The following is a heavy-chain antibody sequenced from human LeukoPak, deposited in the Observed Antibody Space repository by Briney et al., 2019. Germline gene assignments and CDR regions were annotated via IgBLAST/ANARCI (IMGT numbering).Heavy chain of an antibody. J-gene: IGHJ5*02. CDR3: GIGRKFDWLLCHH. D-gene: IGHD3-9*01. V-gene: IGHV1-24*01. CDR1: GYTLTDVS. CDR2: FDPEGGET. Sequence: ASVKVSCKLSGYTLTDVSMHWVRQAPGKGLEWMGGFDPEGGETIYAQKFQGRVTMTEDPSADTAHMELRSLSSEDTAVYYCGIGRKFDWLLCHHWGQGTLVTVSS.